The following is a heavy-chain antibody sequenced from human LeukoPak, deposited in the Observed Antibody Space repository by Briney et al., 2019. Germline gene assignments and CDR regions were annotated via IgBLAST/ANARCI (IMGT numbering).Heavy chain of an antibody. D-gene: IGHD1-26*01. Sequence: SETLSLTCSVSDDSITMYYWTWIRQPPGKGLEWIGYIYYSGSTNYNPSLKSRVTISVDTSKNQFSLKLSSVTAADTAVYYCARGFRDSGSYDYWGQGTLVSVSS. J-gene: IGHJ4*02. V-gene: IGHV4-59*01. CDR1: DDSITMYY. CDR2: IYYSGST. CDR3: ARGFRDSGSYDY.